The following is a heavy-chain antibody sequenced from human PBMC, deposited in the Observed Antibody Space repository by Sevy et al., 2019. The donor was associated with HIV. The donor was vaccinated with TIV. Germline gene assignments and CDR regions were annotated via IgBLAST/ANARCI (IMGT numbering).Heavy chain of an antibody. D-gene: IGHD1-26*01. CDR2: ISSDGAIK. CDR1: GFTFRNHA. J-gene: IGHJ3*02. Sequence: GGSLRLSCVTSGFTFRNHAMHWVRQAPGKGLEWVAVISSDGAIKYYADSVKGRFTFSRDNSRSTLYLQMNSLRPEDTAMYYCAKSYSGSYYIPYDAFDMWGHGTMVTVSS. CDR3: AKSYSGSYYIPYDAFDM. V-gene: IGHV3-30-3*02.